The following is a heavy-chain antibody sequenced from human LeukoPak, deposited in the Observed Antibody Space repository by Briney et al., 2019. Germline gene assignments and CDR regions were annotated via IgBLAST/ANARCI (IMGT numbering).Heavy chain of an antibody. Sequence: GGSLRLSCAASGFTFSSYAMSWVRQAPGKGLEWVSAISGSGGSTYYADSVKGRFTISRDNSKNTLYLQMNSLRAKDTAVYYCAKASAMIVVVSKHFDYWGQGTLVTVSS. CDR1: GFTFSSYA. J-gene: IGHJ4*02. CDR3: AKASAMIVVVSKHFDY. CDR2: ISGSGGST. D-gene: IGHD3-22*01. V-gene: IGHV3-23*01.